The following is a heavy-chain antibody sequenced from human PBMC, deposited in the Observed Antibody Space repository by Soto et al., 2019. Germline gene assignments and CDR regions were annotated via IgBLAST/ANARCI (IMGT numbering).Heavy chain of an antibody. CDR1: GGSINTNNYY. CDR3: ARLVVVSPVANA. CDR2: VFYNGTT. Sequence: SETLCLTCTXSGGSINTNNYYWGWVRQPPGKGLEWIGSVFYNGTTYYSPSLKSRVTISLAPSRTQFSLKLESVTAADTAVYFCARLVVVSPVANAWGQGTLVTVSS. V-gene: IGHV4-39*01. D-gene: IGHD2-15*01. J-gene: IGHJ5*02.